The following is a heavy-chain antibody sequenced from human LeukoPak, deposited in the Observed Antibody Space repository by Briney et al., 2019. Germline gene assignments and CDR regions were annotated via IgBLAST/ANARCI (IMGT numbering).Heavy chain of an antibody. J-gene: IGHJ4*02. V-gene: IGHV3-48*01. CDR2: ISSSSSTI. Sequence: GGSLRLSCAASGFTFSSYSMNWVRQAPGKGLEWVSYISSSSSTIYYADSVKGRFTISRDNAKNSLYLQMNSLRAEDTTVYYCAKDDNCGSIEFDYWGQGTLVTVSS. CDR1: GFTFSSYS. D-gene: IGHD7-27*01. CDR3: AKDDNCGSIEFDY.